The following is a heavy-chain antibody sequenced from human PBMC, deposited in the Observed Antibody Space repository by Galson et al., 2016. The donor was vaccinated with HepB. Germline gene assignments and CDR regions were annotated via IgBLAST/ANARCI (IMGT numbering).Heavy chain of an antibody. Sequence: SLRLSCAASGLTFSRFGIHWVRQAPGKGLEWVALMSYDATQTYYGDSVKGRFTISRGNSKNTVYLEMRSLGPEDTALYYCAKDLCEACPRFIAAAGHYGLDVWGRGTTVSVSS. CDR1: GLTFSRFG. J-gene: IGHJ6*02. CDR2: MSYDATQT. V-gene: IGHV3-30*18. D-gene: IGHD6-13*01. CDR3: AKDLCEACPRFIAAAGHYGLDV.